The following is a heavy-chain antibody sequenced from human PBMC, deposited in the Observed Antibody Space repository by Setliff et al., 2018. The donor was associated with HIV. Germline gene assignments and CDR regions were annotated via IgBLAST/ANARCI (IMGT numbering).Heavy chain of an antibody. CDR3: ARVGQYCTNGLCTNYFDY. CDR1: SDSVSNSNW. CDR2: IYHDGSV. V-gene: IGHV4-4*02. J-gene: IGHJ4*02. D-gene: IGHD2-8*01. Sequence: TSETLSLTCVVSSDSVSNSNWWSWVRQSPGKGLEWIGEIYHDGSVNYVPSLQSRVTMSVDKSKNQFSLRLTSVTAADTAVYYCARVGQYCTNGLCTNYFDYWGQGTLVT.